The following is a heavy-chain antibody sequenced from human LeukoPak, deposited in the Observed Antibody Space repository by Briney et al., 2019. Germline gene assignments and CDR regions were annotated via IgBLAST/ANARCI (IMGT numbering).Heavy chain of an antibody. Sequence: GRSLRLSCAASGFTFSSYAMHWVRQAPGKGLEWVAVISYDGSNKYYADSVKGRFTISRDNSKNTLYLQMNSLRAEDTAVYYCARGFPLGPNFDYWGQGTLVTVSS. V-gene: IGHV3-30-3*01. CDR1: GFTFSSYA. CDR3: ARGFPLGPNFDY. CDR2: ISYDGSNK. J-gene: IGHJ4*02.